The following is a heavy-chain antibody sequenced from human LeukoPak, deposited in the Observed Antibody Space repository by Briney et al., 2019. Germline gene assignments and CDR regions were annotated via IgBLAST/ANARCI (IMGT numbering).Heavy chain of an antibody. V-gene: IGHV4-39*01. CDR3: ARPYHYDSGSRGTAFDI. J-gene: IGHJ3*02. CDR1: GXSISSSSYY. D-gene: IGHD3-10*01. Sequence: SETLSLTCTVSGXSISSSSYYWGWIRQPPGRGLEWIASIYDSRSTYYNPSLKSRLTISVDTSKNQFSLKLNSVTAADTAIYYCARPYHYDSGSRGTAFDIWGPGTMVTVSS. CDR2: IYDSRST.